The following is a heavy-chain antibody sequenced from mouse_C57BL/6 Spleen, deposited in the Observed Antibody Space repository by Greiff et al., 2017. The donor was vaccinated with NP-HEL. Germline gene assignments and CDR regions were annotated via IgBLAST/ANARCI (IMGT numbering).Heavy chain of an antibody. D-gene: IGHD1-1*01. CDR3: AKHPSTVVAHMDY. Sequence: EVQLVELGGDLVKPGGSLKLPCAALGSTFSSYGLSWVRQTLDKRLEWFATISSGGSYIYYPDSVKGRSTILRANAQNTLYRQVSSLKSEDTAVYYCAKHPSTVVAHMDYWGQGTSVTVSS. CDR1: GSTFSSYG. CDR2: ISSGGSYI. V-gene: IGHV5-6*01. J-gene: IGHJ4*01.